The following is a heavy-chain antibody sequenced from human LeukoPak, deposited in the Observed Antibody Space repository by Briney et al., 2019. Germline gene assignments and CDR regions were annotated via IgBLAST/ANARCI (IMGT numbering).Heavy chain of an antibody. J-gene: IGHJ4*02. CDR2: INPNSGGT. Sequence: ASVKVSCKASGYTFTGFYMHWVRQAPGQGLEWMGWINPNSGGTNYAQKFQGRVTMTRDTSISTAYMELSRLRSDDTAVYYCARVGGDYYDSSGYRYWGQGTLVTVSS. D-gene: IGHD3-22*01. CDR1: GYTFTGFY. CDR3: ARVGGDYYDSSGYRY. V-gene: IGHV1-2*02.